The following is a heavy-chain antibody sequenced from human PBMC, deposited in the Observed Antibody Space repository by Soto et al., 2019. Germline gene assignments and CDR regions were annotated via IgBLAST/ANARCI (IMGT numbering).Heavy chain of an antibody. CDR1: GFSVSNNY. CDR2: FYSGGST. Sequence: HPGGSLRLSCAASGFSVSNNYMSWVRQVPGKGLEWVSIFYSGGSTYYADSVKGRFAISRDNLKNTLFLQMNALRGEDTAAYYCAKGGYRDFRDPYFAMDVWGQGTTVTVSS. V-gene: IGHV3-53*01. CDR3: AKGGYRDFRDPYFAMDV. J-gene: IGHJ6*01. D-gene: IGHD3-16*02.